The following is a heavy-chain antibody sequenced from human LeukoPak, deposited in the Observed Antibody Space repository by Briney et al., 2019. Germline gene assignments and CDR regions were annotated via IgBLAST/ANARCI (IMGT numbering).Heavy chain of an antibody. CDR1: GYTFKNYY. CDR3: ARGVEWLPFDY. V-gene: IGHV1-46*02. CDR2: INPSGGST. Sequence: ASVKVSCKASGYTFKNYYMHWVRQAPGQGLEWMGIINPSGGSTSYAQKFQGRVTTTRDTSTSTVYMELSSLRSEDTAVYYCARGVEWLPFDYWGQGTLVTVSS. J-gene: IGHJ4*02. D-gene: IGHD3-3*01.